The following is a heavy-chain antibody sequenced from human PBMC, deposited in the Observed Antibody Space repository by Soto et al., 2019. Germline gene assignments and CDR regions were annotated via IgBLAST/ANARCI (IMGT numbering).Heavy chain of an antibody. CDR2: IYYSGST. V-gene: IGHV4-39*01. Sequence: SKTLSLTCTVSGGSIIRSSYYWGWIRHTPGKGLEWIGSIYYSGSTYYNPSLKSRVTLSVDTSKNQFSLKLSSVTAADTAVYYCARRRLRFLEYYYYGMDVWGQGTTVT. CDR1: GGSIIRSSYY. CDR3: ARRRLRFLEYYYYGMDV. J-gene: IGHJ6*02. D-gene: IGHD3-3*01.